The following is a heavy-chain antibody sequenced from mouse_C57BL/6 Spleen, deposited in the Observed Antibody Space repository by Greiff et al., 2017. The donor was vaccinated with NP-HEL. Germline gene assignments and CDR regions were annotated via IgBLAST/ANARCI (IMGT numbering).Heavy chain of an antibody. CDR1: GYTFTSYW. Sequence: QVQLQQPGAELVKPGASVKMSCKASGYTFTSYWITWVKQRPGQGLEWIGDIYPGSGSTNYNEKFKSKATLTVDTSSSTAYMQLSSLTSEDSAVYYCARGDTTVYYFDYWGQGTTLTVSS. V-gene: IGHV1-55*01. CDR2: IYPGSGST. J-gene: IGHJ2*01. CDR3: ARGDTTVYYFDY. D-gene: IGHD1-1*01.